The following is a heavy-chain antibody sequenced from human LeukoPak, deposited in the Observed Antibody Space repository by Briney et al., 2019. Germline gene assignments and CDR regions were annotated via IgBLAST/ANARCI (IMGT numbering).Heavy chain of an antibody. CDR1: GFTFRSHA. CDR2: IYENGGTT. Sequence: GGSLRLSCVGSGFTFRSHAMSWVRQAPEKGLEFVSGIYENGGTTYYADSVKGRFSISRDNSKNTLYLQMNSLRAEDTAVYYCAREGSSGFDYWGQGTLVTVSS. V-gene: IGHV3-23*01. D-gene: IGHD2-15*01. CDR3: AREGSSGFDY. J-gene: IGHJ4*02.